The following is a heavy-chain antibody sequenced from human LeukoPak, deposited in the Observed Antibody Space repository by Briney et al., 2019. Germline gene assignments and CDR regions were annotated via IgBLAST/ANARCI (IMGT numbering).Heavy chain of an antibody. J-gene: IGHJ4*02. CDR1: GGSISSYY. CDR2: IYDTGST. D-gene: IGHD3-22*01. CDR3: ARESYYYDSSGYTFDF. V-gene: IGHV4-59*01. Sequence: PSETLSLTCTVSGGSISSYYWSWIRQPPGKGLEWIGYIYDTGSTNYNPSLKSRVTISVDTSKNQFSLKLSSVTAADTAVYYCARESYYYDSSGYTFDFWGQGTLVTVPS.